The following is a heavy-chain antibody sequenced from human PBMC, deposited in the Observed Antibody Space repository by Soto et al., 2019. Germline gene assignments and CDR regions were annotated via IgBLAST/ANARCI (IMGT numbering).Heavy chain of an antibody. CDR1: GYTFSSYH. CDR2: ISAYNGNT. V-gene: IGHV1-18*01. CDR3: ARDSPPFDP. Sequence: QVQLVQSGAEVKKPGASVKVSCKASGYTFSSYHISWVRQAPGQGLEWMGWISAYNGNTNYAQKPQCRFTXXTDTSTSTAYMELRSLRSDDTAVYYCARDSPPFDPWGQGTLVTVSS. J-gene: IGHJ5*02.